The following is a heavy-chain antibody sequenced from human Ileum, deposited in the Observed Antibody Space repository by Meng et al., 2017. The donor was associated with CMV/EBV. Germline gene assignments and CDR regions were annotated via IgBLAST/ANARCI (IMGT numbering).Heavy chain of an antibody. CDR3: ATGEAPVVAATS. Sequence: SCTASDYTFTSYDFDWVRQAHGPGLEWMGWISTYNGVPPYAEKVRGRVSMTTDTSTSTAYMELRSLTSDDTAVYYCATGEAPVVAATSWGQGTLVTVSS. V-gene: IGHV1-18*01. J-gene: IGHJ4*02. CDR2: ISTYNGVP. CDR1: DYTFTSYD. D-gene: IGHD2-15*01.